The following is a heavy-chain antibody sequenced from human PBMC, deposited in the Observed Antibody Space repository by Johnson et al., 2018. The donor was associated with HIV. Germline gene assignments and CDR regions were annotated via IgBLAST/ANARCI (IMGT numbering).Heavy chain of an antibody. CDR2: ISYDGSNK. Sequence: QVQLVESGGGVVQPGRSLRLSCAASGFTFSSYGMHWVRQAPGKGLEWVAVISYDGSNKYYADSVKGRFTISRDNSKNTLNLQMNSLRAEDTAVYYCASPGTVVTGVAFDIWGQGTMVTVSS. J-gene: IGHJ3*02. CDR1: GFTFSSYG. D-gene: IGHD4-23*01. CDR3: ASPGTVVTGVAFDI. V-gene: IGHV3-30*19.